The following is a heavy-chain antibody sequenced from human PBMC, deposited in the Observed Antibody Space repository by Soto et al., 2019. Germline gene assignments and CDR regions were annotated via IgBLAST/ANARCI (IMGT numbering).Heavy chain of an antibody. Sequence: GGSLRLSCAASGFTFSSYTMDWVRQAPGKGLEWVSSISSSSSYIYYADSVKGRFTISRDNARNSLYLQMNSLRDEDTAVYFCAGVHTRSWSFDYWGQGTLVTVSS. CDR1: GFTFSSYT. CDR3: AGVHTRSWSFDY. V-gene: IGHV3-21*01. J-gene: IGHJ4*02. CDR2: ISSSSSYI. D-gene: IGHD6-13*01.